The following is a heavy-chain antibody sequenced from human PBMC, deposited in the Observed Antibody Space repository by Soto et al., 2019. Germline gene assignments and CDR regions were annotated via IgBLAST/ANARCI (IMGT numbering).Heavy chain of an antibody. CDR2: IYYSGST. CDR3: ARSRPYYYYYGMDV. CDR1: GGSISSSSYY. Sequence: SETLSLTCTVSGGSISSSSYYWGWIRQPPGKGLEWIGSIYYSGSTYYNPSLKSRVTISVDTSKNQFSLKLSSVTAADTAVYYCARSRPYYYYYGMDVWGQGTTVTV. V-gene: IGHV4-39*01. J-gene: IGHJ6*02.